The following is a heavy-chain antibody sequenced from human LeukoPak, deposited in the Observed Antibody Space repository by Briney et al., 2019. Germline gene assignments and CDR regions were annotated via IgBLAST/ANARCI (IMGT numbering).Heavy chain of an antibody. Sequence: PSETLSLTCAVYGGSFSGYYWSWIRQPPGKGLEWIGEINHSGSTNYNPSLKSRVTISVDTSKNQFSLKLSSVTAADTAVYYCARDRKYYYDSSGYYIDYGGQGTLVTVSS. D-gene: IGHD3-22*01. CDR3: ARDRKYYYDSSGYYIDY. CDR1: GGSFSGYY. V-gene: IGHV4-34*01. CDR2: INHSGST. J-gene: IGHJ4*02.